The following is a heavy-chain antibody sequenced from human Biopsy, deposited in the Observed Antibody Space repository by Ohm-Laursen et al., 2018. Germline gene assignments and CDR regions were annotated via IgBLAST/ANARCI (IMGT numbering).Heavy chain of an antibody. D-gene: IGHD5-12*01. CDR3: ARGSGYFKLDV. CDR2: INHSGRT. CDR1: GESFNGYY. Sequence: GTLSLTCVVYGESFNGYYWSWIRQTPGKGLEWIGEINHSGRTNYNPSLKSRVTISVDTSKNQFSLKVRSVTAADTAIYYCARGSGYFKLDVWGQGTTVTVSS. V-gene: IGHV4-34*01. J-gene: IGHJ6*02.